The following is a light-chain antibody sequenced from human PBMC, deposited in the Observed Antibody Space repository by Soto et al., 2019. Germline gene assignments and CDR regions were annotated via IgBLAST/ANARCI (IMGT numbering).Light chain of an antibody. J-gene: IGLJ2*01. CDR1: SSDVGGYNY. CDR2: DVS. CDR3: SSYTSSRTMV. Sequence: QSVLTQPASVSGSPGQSITISCTGTSSDVGGYNYVSWYQQHPGKAPKLMIYDVSNRPSGVSNRFSGSKSGNTASLTISGLQAEYEGDYYCSSYTSSRTMVFGGGTKLTVL. V-gene: IGLV2-14*01.